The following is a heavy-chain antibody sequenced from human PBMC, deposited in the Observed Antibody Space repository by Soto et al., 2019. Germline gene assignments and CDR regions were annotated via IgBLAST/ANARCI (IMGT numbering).Heavy chain of an antibody. CDR1: GGTFSSYA. Sequence: QVQLVQSGAEVKKPGSSVKVSCKASGGTFSSYAISWVRQAPGQGLEWMGGIIPIFGTANYAQKSQGRVRITADESTSTAYMELGSLRSEDTAGYYCGRAGRMVRGVIIRGYSSGGAYYFDYWGQGTLVTVSS. D-gene: IGHD3-10*01. J-gene: IGHJ4*02. CDR3: GRAGRMVRGVIIRGYSSGGAYYFDY. V-gene: IGHV1-69*12. CDR2: IIPIFGTA.